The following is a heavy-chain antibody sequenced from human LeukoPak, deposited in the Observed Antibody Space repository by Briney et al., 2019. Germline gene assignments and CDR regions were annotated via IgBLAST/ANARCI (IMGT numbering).Heavy chain of an antibody. D-gene: IGHD3-22*01. CDR3: AKAGVRYFDSSGLYAFDF. J-gene: IGHJ3*01. V-gene: IGHV4-39*01. CDR1: GDSISSTSYY. CDR2: IYYSGST. Sequence: SETLSLTCAVSGDSISSTSYYWAWIRQPPGKGLEWIGTIYYSGSTYHNPSLKSRVTMSVGSSRNQFSLKLSSVDAADTAVYYCAKAGVRYFDSSGLYAFDFWGQGTTVTVSS.